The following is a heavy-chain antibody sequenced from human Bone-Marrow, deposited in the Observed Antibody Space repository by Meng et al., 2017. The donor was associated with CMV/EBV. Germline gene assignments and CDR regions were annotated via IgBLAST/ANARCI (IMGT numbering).Heavy chain of an antibody. V-gene: IGHV4-31*02. J-gene: IGHJ4*02. CDR1: GGSVSSGSYY. CDR3: ARGQGSSSSGWGY. Sequence: SGGSVSSGSYYWSWIRQHPGKGLEWIGYIYYSGSTYYNPSLKSRVTISVDTSKNQFSLKLSSVTAADTAVYYCARGQGSSSSGWGYWGQGTLVTVSS. CDR2: IYYSGST. D-gene: IGHD6-6*01.